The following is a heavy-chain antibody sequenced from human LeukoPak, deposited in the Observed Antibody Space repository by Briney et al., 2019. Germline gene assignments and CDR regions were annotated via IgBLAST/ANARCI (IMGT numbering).Heavy chain of an antibody. CDR2: IYDGGDT. CDR3: ARVEASEGYYGSYHYYYMDV. D-gene: IGHD3-10*01. V-gene: IGHV3-66*02. J-gene: IGHJ6*03. Sequence: GGSLRLSCAASEFTVSSNCMAWVRQAPGKGPEWVSVIYDGGDTDYADSVKGRFTISRDNSKDTLFLQMNSLRAGDTAVYYCARVEASEGYYGSYHYYYMDVWGKGATVTVSS. CDR1: EFTVSSNC.